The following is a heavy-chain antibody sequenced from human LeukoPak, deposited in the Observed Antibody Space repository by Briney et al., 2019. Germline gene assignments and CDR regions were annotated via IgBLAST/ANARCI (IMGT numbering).Heavy chain of an antibody. Sequence: GGSLRLSCAASGFSFSTYAMSWVRQAPGKGLEWVAVISYDGSNKYYADSVKGRFTISRDNSKNTLYLQMHSLRAEDTAAYYCARRLEYSGSKGVFDYWGQGTLVTVSS. D-gene: IGHD1-26*01. V-gene: IGHV3-30-3*01. CDR2: ISYDGSNK. CDR1: GFSFSTYA. CDR3: ARRLEYSGSKGVFDY. J-gene: IGHJ4*02.